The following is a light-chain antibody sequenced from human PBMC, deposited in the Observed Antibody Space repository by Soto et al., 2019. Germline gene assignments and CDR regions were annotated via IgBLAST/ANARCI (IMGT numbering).Light chain of an antibody. J-gene: IGLJ3*02. CDR2: EVS. CDR1: SSDIGDYNS. Sequence: QSALTQPASVSGSPGQSITISCTGTSSDIGDYNSVSWYQQHPGKAPKLIIYEVSHRPSGVSNRFSGSKSGNTASLTISGLQADDEADYYCSSYTITTTWVFGGGTKLTVL. V-gene: IGLV2-14*03. CDR3: SSYTITTTWV.